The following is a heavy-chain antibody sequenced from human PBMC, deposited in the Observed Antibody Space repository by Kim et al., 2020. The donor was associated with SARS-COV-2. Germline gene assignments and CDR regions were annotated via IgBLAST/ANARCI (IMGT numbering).Heavy chain of an antibody. Sequence: NYTPTLTSRVTISVDTSKNQFSLKLSSVTAADTAVYYCARARGGATHFDYWGQGTLVTVSS. D-gene: IGHD1-26*01. V-gene: IGHV4-59*01. J-gene: IGHJ4*02. CDR3: ARARGGATHFDY.